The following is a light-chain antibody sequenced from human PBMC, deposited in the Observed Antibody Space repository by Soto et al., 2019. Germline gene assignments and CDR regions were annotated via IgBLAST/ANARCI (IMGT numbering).Light chain of an antibody. J-gene: IGLJ3*02. V-gene: IGLV1-40*01. CDR1: SSNIGAGYG. CDR2: GNS. Sequence: QSVLTQPPSVSGAPGQRVTISCTGSSSNIGAGYGVHWYQQFPGTAPKLLIFGNSNRPSGVPDRFSGSKSGTSASLAITGLQAEDEADYYCQSYDSSLSGWVFGGGTKLTV. CDR3: QSYDSSLSGWV.